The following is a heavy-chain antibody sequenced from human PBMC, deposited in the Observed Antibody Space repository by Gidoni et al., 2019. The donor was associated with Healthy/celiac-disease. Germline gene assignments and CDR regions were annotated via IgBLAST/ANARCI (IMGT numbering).Heavy chain of an antibody. Sequence: QLVESGGGLVQPGGSLRLSCAASGFTFSSYWMSWVRQAPGKGLEWVANIKQDGSEKYYVDSVKGRFTISRDNAKNSLYLQMNSLRAEDTAVYYCARMEGLRYFDWLKAGYYYYYYGMDVWGQGTTVTVSS. CDR1: GFTFSSYW. D-gene: IGHD3-9*01. CDR2: IKQDGSEK. CDR3: ARMEGLRYFDWLKAGYYYYYYGMDV. J-gene: IGHJ6*02. V-gene: IGHV3-7*03.